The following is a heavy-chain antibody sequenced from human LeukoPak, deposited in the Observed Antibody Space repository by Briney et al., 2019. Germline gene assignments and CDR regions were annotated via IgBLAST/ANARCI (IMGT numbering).Heavy chain of an antibody. CDR3: ARGPMTPQYFKY. V-gene: IGHV1-18*01. CDR1: GYTFSSYG. J-gene: IGHJ1*01. Sequence: ASVKVSCKASGYTFSSYGISWVRQAPGQGLEWMGWTSADNANTNYAQKLQGRVTMTTDTSTSTAYMELRSLRSDDTAVYYCARGPMTPQYFKYWGQGTLVTVSS. CDR2: TSADNANT.